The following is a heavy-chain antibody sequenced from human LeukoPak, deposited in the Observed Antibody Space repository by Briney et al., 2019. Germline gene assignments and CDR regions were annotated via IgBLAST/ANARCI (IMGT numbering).Heavy chain of an antibody. CDR3: ARSRDSSGYYFFY. CDR2: IWYDGSNK. Sequence: GGSLRLSCAASGFTFSSYGMHWVRQAPGKGLEWVAVIWYDGSNKYYADSVKGRFTISRDNSKNTLYLQINSLRAEDTAVYYCARSRDSSGYYFFYWGQGTLVTVSS. D-gene: IGHD3-22*01. J-gene: IGHJ4*02. CDR1: GFTFSSYG. V-gene: IGHV3-33*01.